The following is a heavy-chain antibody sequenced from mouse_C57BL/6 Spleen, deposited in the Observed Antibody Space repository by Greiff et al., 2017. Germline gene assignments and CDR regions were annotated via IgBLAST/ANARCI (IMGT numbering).Heavy chain of an antibody. CDR1: GYTFTSSW. Sequence: QVQLQQPGAELVMPGASVKLSCKASGYTFTSSWMHWVKQRPGQGLEWIGEIDPSDSYTNYNQKFKGKSTLTVDKSSSTAYMQLSSLTSEDSAVYYCARSKYYGSSSFAYWGQGTLVTVSA. D-gene: IGHD1-1*01. J-gene: IGHJ3*01. CDR3: ARSKYYGSSSFAY. CDR2: IDPSDSYT. V-gene: IGHV1-69*01.